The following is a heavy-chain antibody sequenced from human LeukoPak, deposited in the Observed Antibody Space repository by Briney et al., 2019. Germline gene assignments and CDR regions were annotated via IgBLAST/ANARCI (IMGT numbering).Heavy chain of an antibody. CDR3: ARGLRFLEWLIYKGGFDY. CDR1: GYTFTGYY. V-gene: IGHV1-2*02. CDR2: INPNSGGT. D-gene: IGHD3-3*01. Sequence: ASVKVSCKASGYTFTGYYMHWVRQAPGQGLEWMGWINPNSGGTNYAQKFQGRVTMTRDTPISTAYMELSRLRSDDTAVYYCARGLRFLEWLIYKGGFDYWGQGTLVTVSS. J-gene: IGHJ4*02.